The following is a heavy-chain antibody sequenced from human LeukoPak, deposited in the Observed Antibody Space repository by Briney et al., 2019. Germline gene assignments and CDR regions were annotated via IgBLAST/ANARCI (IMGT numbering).Heavy chain of an antibody. V-gene: IGHV3-53*01. CDR3: ARVGDHFHWYLDL. CDR2: LYSGSST. D-gene: IGHD3-3*02. CDR1: GFTVSTNY. Sequence: GGPLRLSCAASGFTVSTNYMNWVRQAPGKGLEWVSILYSGSSTYYAASVEGRFTISRDSSKNTLFLQMNDLRAEDTAVYYCARVGDHFHWYLDLWGRGTLVTVSS. J-gene: IGHJ2*01.